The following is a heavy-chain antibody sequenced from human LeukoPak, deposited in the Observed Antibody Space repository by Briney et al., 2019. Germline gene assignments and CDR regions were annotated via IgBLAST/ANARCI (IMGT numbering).Heavy chain of an antibody. D-gene: IGHD4-17*01. J-gene: IGHJ1*01. V-gene: IGHV3-30*18. Sequence: TGGSLRLPRAASGFTFSSYGMHWVRQAPGKGLEWVAVISYDGSNKYYADSVKGRFTISRDNSKNTLYLQMNSLRAEDTAVYYCAKDQGDYGVNFQHWGQGTLVTVSS. CDR3: AKDQGDYGVNFQH. CDR1: GFTFSSYG. CDR2: ISYDGSNK.